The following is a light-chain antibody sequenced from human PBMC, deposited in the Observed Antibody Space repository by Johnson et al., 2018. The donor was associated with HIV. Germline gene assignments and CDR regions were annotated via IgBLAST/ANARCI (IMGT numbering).Light chain of an antibody. J-gene: IGLJ1*01. CDR3: GTWDSSLSYNYV. CDR2: DNN. CDR1: SSNIGNNY. Sequence: QSVLTQPPSVSAAPGQKVTISCSGSSSNIGNNYVSWYQQLPGTAPKLLIYDNNKRPSGIPDRFSGSKSGTSAPLGITGLHTGDEAEYYCGTWDSSLSYNYVFGTWTKFTGL. V-gene: IGLV1-51*01.